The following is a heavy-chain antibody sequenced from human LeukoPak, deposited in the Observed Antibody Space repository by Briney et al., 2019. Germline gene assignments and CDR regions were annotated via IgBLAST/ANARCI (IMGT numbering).Heavy chain of an antibody. CDR1: GGSISSGSYY. D-gene: IGHD6-6*01. J-gene: IGHJ5*02. V-gene: IGHV4-39*07. Sequence: SETLSLTCSVSGGSISSGSYYWTWIRQPAGKGLEWIGSIYYSGSTYYNPSLKSRVTISVDTSKSQFSLKLSSVTAADTAVYYCARGSYDSSSDWFDPWGQGTLVTVSS. CDR3: ARGSYDSSSDWFDP. CDR2: IYYSGST.